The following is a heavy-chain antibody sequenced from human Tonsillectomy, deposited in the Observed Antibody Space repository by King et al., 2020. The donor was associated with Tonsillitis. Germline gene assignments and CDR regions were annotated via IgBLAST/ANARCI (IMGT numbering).Heavy chain of an antibody. Sequence: VQLVQSGGGLVQPGGSLRLSCAASGFTFRGYCMSWVSQAPGKGLEWVANTKQDGSEKYYVDSVKGRLTISRDNAKNSLYLQMSRRGAEDTAVYYCARDFAEFDYWGQGTLVTVSS. J-gene: IGHJ4*02. D-gene: IGHD1-14*01. CDR1: GFTFRGYC. CDR3: ARDFAEFDY. V-gene: IGHV3-7*01. CDR2: TKQDGSEK.